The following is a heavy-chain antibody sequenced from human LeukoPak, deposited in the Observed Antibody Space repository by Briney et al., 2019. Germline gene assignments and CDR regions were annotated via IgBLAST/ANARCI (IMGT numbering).Heavy chain of an antibody. CDR1: GGSLSSGGYS. V-gene: IGHV4-30-2*01. CDR2: IYHCGRT. D-gene: IGHD3-22*01. CDR3: ARCDSSGYYSYCGY. J-gene: IGHJ4*02. Sequence: LQAQSVTRAVSGGSLSSGGYSWLWIREPPGKGLEWFGYIYHCGRTYYNLSLKSRVHISGDRSKNHFSLKLSSVAAADAAVYYCARCDSSGYYSYCGYWGQGTLVTVRS.